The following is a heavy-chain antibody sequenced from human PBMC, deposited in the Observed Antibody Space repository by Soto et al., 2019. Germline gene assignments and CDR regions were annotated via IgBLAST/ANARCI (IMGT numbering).Heavy chain of an antibody. CDR3: ARGLQINIPSADFGF. Sequence: PSQTLSLTCAISGDSVSSNTATWNWIRQSPSRGLEWLGRTYYRSKWFIEYAVSVKSRITINPDTSKNQFSLQLNSVTPEDTAVYYCARGLQINIPSADFGFWDEGVLVTVSS. V-gene: IGHV6-1*01. J-gene: IGHJ4*02. CDR1: GDSVSSNTAT. D-gene: IGHD5-18*01. CDR2: TYYRSKWFI.